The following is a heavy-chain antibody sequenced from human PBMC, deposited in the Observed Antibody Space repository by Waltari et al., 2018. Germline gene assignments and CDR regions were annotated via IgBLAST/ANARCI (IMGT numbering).Heavy chain of an antibody. D-gene: IGHD6-13*01. Sequence: QLQLQESGPGLVKPSETLSLTCTVSGGSISSSSYYWGWIRQPPGKGLEWIGSIYYSGSTYYNPSLKSRVTISVDTSKNQFSLKLSSVTAADTAVYYCARRGIAAAGPIDYWGQGTLVTVSS. CDR2: IYYSGST. CDR3: ARRGIAAAGPIDY. J-gene: IGHJ4*02. CDR1: GGSISSSSYY. V-gene: IGHV4-39*01.